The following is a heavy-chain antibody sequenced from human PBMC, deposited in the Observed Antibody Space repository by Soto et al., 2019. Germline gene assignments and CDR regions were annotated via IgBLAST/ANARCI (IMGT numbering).Heavy chain of an antibody. CDR1: GYTFTGYY. CDR2: INPNSGGT. D-gene: IGHD3-16*01. J-gene: IGHJ6*02. V-gene: IGHV1-2*04. CDR3: ARARGGDYYYYYGMDV. Sequence: GASVKVSCKASGYTFTGYYMHWVRRAPGQGLEWMGWINPNSGGTNYAQKFQGWVTMTRDTSISTAYMELSRLRSDDTAVYYCARARGGDYYYYYGMDVWGQGTTVTVSS.